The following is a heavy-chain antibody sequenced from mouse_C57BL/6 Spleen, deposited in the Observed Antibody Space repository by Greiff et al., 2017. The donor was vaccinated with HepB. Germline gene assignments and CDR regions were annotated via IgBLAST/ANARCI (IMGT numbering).Heavy chain of an antibody. CDR1: GYSFTDYN. J-gene: IGHJ1*03. CDR3: ARGEFITTVVATYWYFDV. Sequence: EVQLQQSGPELVKPGASVKISCKASGYSFTDYNMNWVKQSNGKSLEWIGVINPNYGTTSYNQKFKGKATLTVDQSSSTAYMQLNSLTSEDSAVYYCARGEFITTVVATYWYFDVWGTGTTVTVSS. CDR2: INPNYGTT. V-gene: IGHV1-39*01. D-gene: IGHD1-1*01.